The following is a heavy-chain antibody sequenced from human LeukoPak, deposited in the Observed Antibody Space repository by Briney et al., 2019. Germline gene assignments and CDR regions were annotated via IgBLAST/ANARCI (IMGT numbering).Heavy chain of an antibody. V-gene: IGHV1-2*02. CDR2: INPNSGGT. CDR3: ASDLTVEAWFDP. J-gene: IGHJ5*02. D-gene: IGHD4-17*01. Sequence: ASVKVSCKASGYTFTGYYMHWVRQAPGQGLEWMGWINPNSGGTNYAQKFQGRVTMHRDTSISTAYMELSRLRSDDPAVYYCASDLTVEAWFDPWGQGTLVTVSS. CDR1: GYTFTGYY.